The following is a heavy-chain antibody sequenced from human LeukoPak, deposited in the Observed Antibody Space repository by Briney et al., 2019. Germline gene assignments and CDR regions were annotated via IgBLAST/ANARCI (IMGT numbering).Heavy chain of an antibody. D-gene: IGHD6-19*01. CDR3: ARDKYSSGWDDPYGMDV. Sequence: GASVKVSCKASGYTFTGYYMHWVRQAPGQGLEWMGWISAYNGNTNYAQKLQGRVTMTTDTSTSTAYMELRSLRSDDTAVYYCARDKYSSGWDDPYGMDVWGQGTTVTVSS. CDR2: ISAYNGNT. CDR1: GYTFTGYY. J-gene: IGHJ6*02. V-gene: IGHV1-18*04.